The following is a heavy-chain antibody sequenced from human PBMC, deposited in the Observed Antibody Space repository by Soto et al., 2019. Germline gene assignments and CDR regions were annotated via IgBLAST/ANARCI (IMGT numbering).Heavy chain of an antibody. D-gene: IGHD4-17*01. V-gene: IGHV3-66*01. CDR1: GFTVSNNH. CDR3: TRALTVTTVFDY. J-gene: IGHJ4*02. CDR2: IYSGGTT. Sequence: EVQLVESGGGLVQPGGSLRLSCAASGFTVSNNHMSWVRQAPGKGLEWVSVIYSGGTTYYADSVKGRFTISRDNSKNTLYLQLNSLRAEDTAVYYCTRALTVTTVFDYWGQGTLVTVSS.